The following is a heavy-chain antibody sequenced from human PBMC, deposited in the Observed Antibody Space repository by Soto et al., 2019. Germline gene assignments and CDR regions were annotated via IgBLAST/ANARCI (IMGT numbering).Heavy chain of an antibody. V-gene: IGHV4-59*01. J-gene: IGHJ4*02. Sequence: PSETLSLTCTISGGSISGYYWSWIRQPPGKGLEWIGYVYYSGSTNYNPSLESRVTISIDTSKNQFSLKLTSVTAADTAVYYCAKYRRTEAEGYTLDFWGQGTLVTVSS. CDR2: VYYSGST. CDR3: AKYRRTEAEGYTLDF. D-gene: IGHD5-12*01. CDR1: GGSISGYY.